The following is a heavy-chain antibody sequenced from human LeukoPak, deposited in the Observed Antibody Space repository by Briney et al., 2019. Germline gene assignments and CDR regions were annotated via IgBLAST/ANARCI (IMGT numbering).Heavy chain of an antibody. J-gene: IGHJ4*02. CDR2: ISYDGSNK. V-gene: IGHV3-30*01. Sequence: GGSLRLSCAASGFTFSSYAMHWVRQAPGKGLEWVAVISYDGSNKYYADSVKGRFTIPRDNSKNTLYLQMNSLRAEDTAVYYCARDRIQYSSSSGALDYWGQGTLVTVSS. D-gene: IGHD6-6*01. CDR1: GFTFSSYA. CDR3: ARDRIQYSSSSGALDY.